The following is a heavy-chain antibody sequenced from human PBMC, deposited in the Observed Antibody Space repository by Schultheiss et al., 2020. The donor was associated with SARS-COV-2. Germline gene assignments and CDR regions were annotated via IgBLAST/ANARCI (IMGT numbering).Heavy chain of an antibody. CDR2: INHSGST. J-gene: IGHJ4*02. CDR1: GGSFSGYY. Sequence: SETLSLTCTVYGGSFSGYYWSWIRQPPGKGLEWIGEINHSGSTNYNPSLKSRVTISVDKSKNQFSLKLSSVTAADTAVYYCAAMVKNFDYWGQGTLVTVSS. CDR3: AAMVKNFDY. D-gene: IGHD5-18*01. V-gene: IGHV4-34*03.